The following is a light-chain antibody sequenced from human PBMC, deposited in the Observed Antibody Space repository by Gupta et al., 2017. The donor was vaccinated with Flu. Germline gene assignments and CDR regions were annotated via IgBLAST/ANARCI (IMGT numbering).Light chain of an antibody. J-gene: IGLJ3*02. CDR3: FSPDGSANYWV. V-gene: IGLV3-10*01. CDR1: ALARKD. Sequence: CSGDALARKDAYWYQQNSGQVPILVIYEDIERPSGIPDRFSGSSSGATATLTISGAQGEDEADYYCFSPDGSANYWVFGGGTKLTVL. CDR2: EDI.